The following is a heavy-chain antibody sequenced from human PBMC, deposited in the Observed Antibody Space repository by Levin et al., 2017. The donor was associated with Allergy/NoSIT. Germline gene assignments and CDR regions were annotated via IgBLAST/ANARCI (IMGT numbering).Heavy chain of an antibody. CDR2: ISAYNGDT. D-gene: IGHD3-10*01. J-gene: IGHJ6*02. V-gene: IGHV1-18*01. CDR3: ARDRLGNTMVRYGMDV. Sequence: GASVKVSCKASGYNFMNYGISWVRQAPGQGLEWMGWISAYNGDTNYAQNLQGRVTLTTDTPTSTAYMELRSLRSDDTAVYYCARDRLGNTMVRYGMDVWGQGTTVTVSS. CDR1: GYNFMNYG.